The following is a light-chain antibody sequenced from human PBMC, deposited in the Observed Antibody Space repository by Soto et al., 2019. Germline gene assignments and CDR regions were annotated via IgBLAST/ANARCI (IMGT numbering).Light chain of an antibody. CDR3: QQYGNPPWT. V-gene: IGKV3-20*01. J-gene: IGKJ2*01. Sequence: ETVLTQSPGTLSLSPGERATLSCRASQSVGSSYLAWYQQKPGQAPRLLIYDTSSRATGIPNRFSGSGSGTDFTLTISRREPEDFAVYHCQQYGNPPWTFGQGAKLEIK. CDR2: DTS. CDR1: QSVGSSY.